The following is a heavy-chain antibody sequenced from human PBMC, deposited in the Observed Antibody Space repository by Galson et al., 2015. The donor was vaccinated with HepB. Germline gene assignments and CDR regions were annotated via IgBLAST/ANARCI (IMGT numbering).Heavy chain of an antibody. CDR3: AREEPWSSAFDI. CDR1: GFTFGSYS. J-gene: IGHJ3*02. V-gene: IGHV3-21*01. CDR2: ISGRSNYI. D-gene: IGHD1-14*01. Sequence: SLRLSCAASGFTFGSYSMNWVRQAPGKGLEWVSSISGRSNYIHYIDTVKGRFTISRDNAENSLYLQMDSLRAEDTAIYYCAREEPWSSAFDIWGQGTMVTVSS.